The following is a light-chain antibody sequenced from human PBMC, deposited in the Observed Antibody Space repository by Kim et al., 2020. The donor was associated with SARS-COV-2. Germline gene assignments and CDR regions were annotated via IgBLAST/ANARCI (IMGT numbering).Light chain of an antibody. CDR2: AAS. Sequence: ASVGDRVTITCRASQGISNYLAWYQQKPGKVPKLLIYAASTLQSGIPSRFSGSGSGTDFTLTISSLQPEDVATYYCQKYDSAPRTFGQGTKVDIK. J-gene: IGKJ1*01. CDR3: QKYDSAPRT. CDR1: QGISNY. V-gene: IGKV1-27*01.